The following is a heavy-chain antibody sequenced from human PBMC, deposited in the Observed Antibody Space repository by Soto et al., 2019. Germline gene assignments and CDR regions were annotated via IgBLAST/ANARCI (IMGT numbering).Heavy chain of an antibody. Sequence: ASVKVSCKASGYTFTAYYIHWVRQAPGQGLEWMGWISPNSRDTNNAQKFQGRVTMTRDASTRTVYMELSSLRSEDTAVYYCARPGIFGVVPKGSPYYYYGMDVWGQGTTVTVSS. CDR3: ARPGIFGVVPKGSPYYYYGMDV. CDR2: ISPNSRDT. CDR1: GYTFTAYY. J-gene: IGHJ6*02. D-gene: IGHD3-3*01. V-gene: IGHV1-2*02.